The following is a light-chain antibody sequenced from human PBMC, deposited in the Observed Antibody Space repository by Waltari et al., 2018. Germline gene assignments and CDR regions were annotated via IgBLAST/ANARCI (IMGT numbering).Light chain of an antibody. V-gene: IGKV3-11*01. CDR1: QSVSSY. Sequence: EIVLTQSPATLSLSPGERATLSCRASQSVSSYLAWYQQKPGQAPRLLIYDASNRATGIPARFGGSGSGTDFTLTISSLEPEDFAVYYCQQRRNWLSFGQGTRLEIK. CDR3: QQRRNWLS. J-gene: IGKJ5*01. CDR2: DAS.